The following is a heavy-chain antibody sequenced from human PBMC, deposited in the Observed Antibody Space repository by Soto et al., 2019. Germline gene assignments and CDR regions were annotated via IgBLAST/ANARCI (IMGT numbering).Heavy chain of an antibody. D-gene: IGHD4-4*01. CDR2: IWYDGSNK. J-gene: IGHJ6*03. CDR1: GFTFNNYG. CDR3: ARPTTPYYYYYMDV. Sequence: ESGGGVVQPGRSLRLSCAASGFTFNNYGMHWVRQAPGKGLEWVAVIWYDGSNKYYADSVKGRFTISRDNSKNTLYLQMNSLRAEDTAVYYCARPTTPYYYYYMDVWGKGTTVTVSS. V-gene: IGHV3-33*01.